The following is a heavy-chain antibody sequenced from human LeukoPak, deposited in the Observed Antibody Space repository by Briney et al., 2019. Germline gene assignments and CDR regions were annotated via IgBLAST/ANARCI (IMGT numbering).Heavy chain of an antibody. D-gene: IGHD6-13*01. CDR2: ISSSSSYI. CDR3: ARDIAAAGDFDY. CDR1: GFTFSSYS. J-gene: IGHJ4*02. Sequence: GGSLRLSCAASGFTFSSYSMNWVRQAPGKGLEWVSSISSSSSYIYYADSVKGRFTISRDNAKNSLYLQMNSLRAEDTAVYYCARDIAAAGDFDYWGQGTLVTVSS. V-gene: IGHV3-21*01.